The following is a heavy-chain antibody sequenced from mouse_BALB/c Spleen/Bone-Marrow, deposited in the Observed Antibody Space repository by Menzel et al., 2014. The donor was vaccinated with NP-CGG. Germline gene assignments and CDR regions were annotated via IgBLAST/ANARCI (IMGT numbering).Heavy chain of an antibody. CDR1: GYSFTGYY. J-gene: IGHJ4*01. Sequence: LVKTGASVKISCKASGYSFTGYYMHWVKQSHGKSLEWNGYISCYNGATSYNQNFKGKATFTVDTSSSTAYMQSNSLASENSTVYCCIRRENPIVYYAMDYWGQGTSVTVSS. V-gene: IGHV1S34*01. CDR3: IRRENPIVYYAMDY. CDR2: ISCYNGAT.